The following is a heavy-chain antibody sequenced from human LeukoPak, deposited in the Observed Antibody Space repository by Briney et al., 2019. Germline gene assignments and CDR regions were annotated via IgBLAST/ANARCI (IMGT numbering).Heavy chain of an antibody. CDR2: INHSGST. CDR3: AGIHYDSSGYPS. J-gene: IGHJ4*02. Sequence: PSETLSLTCAVYGGSFSGYYWSWIRQPPGKGLEWIGEINHSGSTNYNPSLKSRVTISVDTSKNQFSLKLSSVTAADTAVYCCAGIHYDSSGYPSWGQGTLVTVSS. D-gene: IGHD3-22*01. CDR1: GGSFSGYY. V-gene: IGHV4-34*01.